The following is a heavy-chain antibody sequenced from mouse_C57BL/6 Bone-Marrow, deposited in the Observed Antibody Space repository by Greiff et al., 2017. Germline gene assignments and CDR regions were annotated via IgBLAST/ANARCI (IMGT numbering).Heavy chain of an antibody. D-gene: IGHD1-1*01. CDR1: GYTFTSYW. CDR3: ARPTTLVDY. J-gene: IGHJ2*01. CDR2: IHPNSGST. Sequence: QVQLQQPGAELVKPGASVKLSCKASGYTFTSYWMHWVKQRPGQGLEWIGMIHPNSGSTNYNEKFKSKATQTVDKSSSTAYMQLSSLTSADSAVXYCARPTTLVDYWGQGTTLTVSS. V-gene: IGHV1-64*01.